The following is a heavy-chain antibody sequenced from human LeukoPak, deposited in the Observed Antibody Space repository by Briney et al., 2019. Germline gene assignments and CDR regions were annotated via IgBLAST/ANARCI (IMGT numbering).Heavy chain of an antibody. CDR1: GFTFSSYA. Sequence: ESGGSLRLSCAASGFTFSSYAMSWVRQAPGKGLEWVSAISGSGGSTYYADSVKGRFTISRDNSKNTLYLQMNSLKTEDAAVYYCTTDKLEYSRKVGNDYWGQGTLVTVSS. CDR2: ISGSGGST. V-gene: IGHV3-23*01. D-gene: IGHD6-6*01. J-gene: IGHJ4*02. CDR3: TTDKLEYSRKVGNDY.